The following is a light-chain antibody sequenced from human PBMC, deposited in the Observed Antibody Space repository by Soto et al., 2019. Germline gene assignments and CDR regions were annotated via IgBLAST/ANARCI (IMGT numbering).Light chain of an antibody. V-gene: IGLV2-11*01. CDR2: DVS. J-gene: IGLJ1*01. CDR3: CSFAGSYTYV. Sequence: QSSLTQPRSLSGSPGQSVTISCTGTSSDVGRYDYVSWYQQHPGKAPKLIIYDVSERPSGVPDRFSGSKFGNTASLTISGLQAEDEADYSCCSFAGSYTYVFGTGTKVTVL. CDR1: SSDVGRYDY.